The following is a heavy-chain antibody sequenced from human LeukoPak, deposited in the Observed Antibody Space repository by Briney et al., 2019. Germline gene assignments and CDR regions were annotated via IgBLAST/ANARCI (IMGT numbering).Heavy chain of an antibody. V-gene: IGHV3-7*01. CDR3: ARDRIDSGYGVAFDI. Sequence: GGSLRLSCAASGFTFSSYWMSWVRQAPGKGLEWVANIKQDGGEKYYVDSVQGRFTISRDNSKNSLYLQMNSLRAEGTAVYYCARDRIDSGYGVAFDIWGQGTMVTVSS. D-gene: IGHD3-10*01. J-gene: IGHJ3*02. CDR2: IKQDGGEK. CDR1: GFTFSSYW.